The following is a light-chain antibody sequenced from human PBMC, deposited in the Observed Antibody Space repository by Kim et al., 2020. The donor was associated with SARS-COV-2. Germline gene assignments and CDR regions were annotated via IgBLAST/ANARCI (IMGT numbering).Light chain of an antibody. CDR1: QSVQNW. J-gene: IGKJ1*01. CDR2: KAF. Sequence: PASVGDTVTITCRASQSVQNWLAWYQQNAGQVPRLLIEKAFNLQYGVPARFRGSSSGTEFTLTITTLQPDDFATYYCQQYHTHSTFGQGTKVDIK. CDR3: QQYHTHST. V-gene: IGKV1-5*03.